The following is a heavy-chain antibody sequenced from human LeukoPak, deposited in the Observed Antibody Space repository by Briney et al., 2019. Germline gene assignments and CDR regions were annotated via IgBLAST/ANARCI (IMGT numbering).Heavy chain of an antibody. Sequence: PSETLSLTCAVYGGSFNGYYWSWIRQPPGKGLEWIGEINHSGSTNYNPSLKSRVTISVDTSKNQFSLKLSSVTAADTAVYYCARTRYYYNSRSYGAPYYFDYWGQGTLVTVSS. CDR1: GGSFNGYY. D-gene: IGHD3-10*01. CDR3: ARTRYYYNSRSYGAPYYFDY. V-gene: IGHV4-34*01. CDR2: INHSGST. J-gene: IGHJ4*02.